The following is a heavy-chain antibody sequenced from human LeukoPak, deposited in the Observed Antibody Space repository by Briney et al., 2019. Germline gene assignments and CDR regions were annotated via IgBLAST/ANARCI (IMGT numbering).Heavy chain of an antibody. J-gene: IGHJ5*02. D-gene: IGHD4-23*01. Sequence: KPSETLSFTCTVSGGSVSSGSYYWSWIRQPPGKGLEWIGYIYYSGSTNYNPSLKSRVTISVDTSKNQFSLKLSSVTAADTAVYYCARVYGGNNLFDPWGQGTLVTVSS. V-gene: IGHV4-61*01. CDR3: ARVYGGNNLFDP. CDR1: GGSVSSGSYY. CDR2: IYYSGST.